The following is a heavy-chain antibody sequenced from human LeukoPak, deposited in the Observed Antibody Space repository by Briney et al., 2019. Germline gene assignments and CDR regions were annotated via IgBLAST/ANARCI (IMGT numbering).Heavy chain of an antibody. J-gene: IGHJ6*03. Sequence: ASVKVSCKASGYTFTGYYMRWVRQAPGQGLEWMGWINPNSGGTNYAQKFQGRVTMTRDTSISTAYMELSRLRSDDTAVYYCARDGGRYCTNGVCYTRDDYYYYMDVWGKGTTVTVSS. CDR2: INPNSGGT. V-gene: IGHV1-2*02. CDR3: ARDGGRYCTNGVCYTRDDYYYYMDV. D-gene: IGHD2-8*01. CDR1: GYTFTGYY.